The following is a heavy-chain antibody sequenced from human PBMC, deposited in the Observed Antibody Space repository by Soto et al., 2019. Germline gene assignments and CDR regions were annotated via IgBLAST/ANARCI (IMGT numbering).Heavy chain of an antibody. CDR2: INHSGST. CDR1: GGSFSVYY. J-gene: IGHJ6*02. V-gene: IGHV4-34*01. CDR3: ARAIAAAGTEPYYYDYGMDV. Sequence: SETLSLTCAVYGGSFSVYYWSLIRQPPGKGLEWIGEINHSGSTNYNPSLKSRVTISVDTSKNQFSLKLSSVTAADTAVYYCARAIAAAGTEPYYYDYGMDVWGQGTRVPVSS. D-gene: IGHD6-13*01.